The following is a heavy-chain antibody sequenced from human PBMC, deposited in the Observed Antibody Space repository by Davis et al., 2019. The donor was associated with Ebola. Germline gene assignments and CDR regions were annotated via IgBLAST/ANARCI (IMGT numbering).Heavy chain of an antibody. Sequence: SEPLSPTFPPPGAPISRSPYYWGWIRQPPGKGLEWIGSVYYTGSTFHTPSLKSRLTISVDTSNNQFSLKLTSVTAADTAVYFCARQIGVIEYWGQGILVTVSS. V-gene: IGHV4-39*01. J-gene: IGHJ4*02. CDR1: GAPISRSPYY. D-gene: IGHD2-21*01. CDR2: VYYTGST. CDR3: ARQIGVIEY.